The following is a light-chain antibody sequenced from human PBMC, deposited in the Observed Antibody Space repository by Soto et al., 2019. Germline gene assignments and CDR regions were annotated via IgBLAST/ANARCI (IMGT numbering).Light chain of an antibody. V-gene: IGKV1-39*01. Sequence: DIQMTQSPSSLSASVGDRVTITCRASQSISSYLNWYQQKPGKAPKLLIYAASSLQSGVPSRFSGSGYGTDFTLTISSLQPEDFATYYCQQSYSTPINFGQGTRLEIK. CDR1: QSISSY. J-gene: IGKJ5*01. CDR3: QQSYSTPIN. CDR2: AAS.